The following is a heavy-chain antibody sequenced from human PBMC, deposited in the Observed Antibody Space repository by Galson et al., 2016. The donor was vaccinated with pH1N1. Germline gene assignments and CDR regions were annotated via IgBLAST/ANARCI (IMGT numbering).Heavy chain of an antibody. J-gene: IGHJ6*02. D-gene: IGHD6-13*01. CDR1: GGSISSSSYY. CDR3: AKVETYGSSWTYNYGRED. CDR2: VSHTGST. V-gene: IGHV4-39*01. Sequence: LSLTCSVSGGSISSSSYYWGWLRQPPGKGLEWIGSVSHTGSTYYNPSLRSRMTISVDMSNNQFILKLDSVTAADTAVYYCAKVETYGSSWTYNYGREDWGQGTTVTVSS.